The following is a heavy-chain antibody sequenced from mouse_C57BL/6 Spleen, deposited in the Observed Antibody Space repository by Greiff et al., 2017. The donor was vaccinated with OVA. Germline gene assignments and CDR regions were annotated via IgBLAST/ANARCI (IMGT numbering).Heavy chain of an antibody. D-gene: IGHD1-1*01. CDR2: ISDGGSYT. J-gene: IGHJ4*01. Sequence: DVKLVESGGGLVKPGGSLKLSCAASGFTFSSYAMSWVRQTPEKRLEWVATISDGGSYTYYPDNVKGRFTISRDNAKNNLYLQMSHLKSEDTAMYYCARDQGPYYGSSYAMDYWGQGTSVTVSS. CDR1: GFTFSSYA. V-gene: IGHV5-4*01. CDR3: ARDQGPYYGSSYAMDY.